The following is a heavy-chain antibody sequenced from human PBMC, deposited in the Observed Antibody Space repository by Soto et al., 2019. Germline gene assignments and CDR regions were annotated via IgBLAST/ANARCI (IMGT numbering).Heavy chain of an antibody. CDR3: ARGIVRGGFDI. D-gene: IGHD3-10*02. J-gene: IGHJ3*02. Sequence: QVQLQEAGPGLVRPSQTLSLTCTVAGGSMSENDYYWSWLRQPPGQGLQWIGYIYDTWTTSYSPSLKSRVTMSADTSRNQFSLKLTSVTAADTALYFCARGIVRGGFDIWGQGTLVTGSS. V-gene: IGHV4-30-4*01. CDR2: IYDTWTT. CDR1: GGSMSENDYY.